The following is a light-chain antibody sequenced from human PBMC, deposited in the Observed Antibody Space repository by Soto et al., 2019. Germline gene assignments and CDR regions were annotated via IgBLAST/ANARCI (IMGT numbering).Light chain of an antibody. V-gene: IGKV3-15*01. CDR1: QSVSSN. Sequence: EIVMTQSPATLSVSPGERATLSCRANQSVSSNLAWYQQKPGQAPRLLISGASTRATGIPDRFSGSGSGTEFTLTISSLQSEDFAVYYCQQYNNWPPGATFGPGTKV. CDR2: GAS. CDR3: QQYNNWPPGAT. J-gene: IGKJ3*01.